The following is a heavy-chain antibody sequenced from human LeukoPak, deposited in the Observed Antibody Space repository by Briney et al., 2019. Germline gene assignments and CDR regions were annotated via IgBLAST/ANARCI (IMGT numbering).Heavy chain of an antibody. CDR2: IYYSGST. CDR3: ARVRRSLNWFDS. J-gene: IGHJ5*01. Sequence: SSQTLSLTCTVSGGSISSGGYYWSWIRQHPGKGLEWIGYIYYSGSTYYNPSLKSRVTILVDTSKNQFSLKLSSVTDADTAVYYCARVRRSLNWFDSWGQGTLVTVSS. CDR1: GGSISSGGYY. V-gene: IGHV4-31*03. D-gene: IGHD3-3*01.